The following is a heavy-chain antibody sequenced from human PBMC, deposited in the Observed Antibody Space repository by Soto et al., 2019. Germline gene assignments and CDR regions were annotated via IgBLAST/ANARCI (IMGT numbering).Heavy chain of an antibody. CDR2: IYPGDSDT. CDR3: ARAGNYVERYYDYYGMDV. J-gene: IGHJ6*02. CDR1: GYSFTSYW. D-gene: IGHD1-7*01. Sequence: GESLKISCKGSGYSFTSYWIGWVRQMPGEGLEWMGIIYPGDSDTRYSPSFQGQVTISADKSISTAYLQWSSLEASDTAMYYWARAGNYVERYYDYYGMDVWGQGTTVTVSS. V-gene: IGHV5-51*01.